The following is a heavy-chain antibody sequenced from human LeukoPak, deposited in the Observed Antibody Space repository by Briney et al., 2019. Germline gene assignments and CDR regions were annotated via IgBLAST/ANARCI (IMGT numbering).Heavy chain of an antibody. CDR3: ARVHGYYDILTGYYRYYFDY. J-gene: IGHJ4*02. Sequence: SETLSLTCAVYDGSFSGYCWTWIRQPPGKGLEWIGEINHSGSTNYNPSLKSRVTISVDTSKNQLSLKLTSVTAADTAVYYCARVHGYYDILTGYYRYYFDYWGQGTLVTVSS. V-gene: IGHV4-34*01. D-gene: IGHD3-9*01. CDR2: INHSGST. CDR1: DGSFSGYC.